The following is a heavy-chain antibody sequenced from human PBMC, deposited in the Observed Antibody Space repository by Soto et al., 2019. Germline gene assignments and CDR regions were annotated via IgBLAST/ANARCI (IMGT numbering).Heavy chain of an antibody. V-gene: IGHV3-11*05. D-gene: IGHD3-10*01. CDR2: ISSSSSYT. Sequence: QVQLVESGGALVKPGGSLRLSCAASGFTFSDFYMSWIRQAPGKGLEWVSYISSSSSYTSYADSVKGRFTISKDNAKTSLSLQMNSLRAEDTAVYYCARHTRGNSGMDVWGQGTTVTVSS. CDR1: GFTFSDFY. CDR3: ARHTRGNSGMDV. J-gene: IGHJ6*02.